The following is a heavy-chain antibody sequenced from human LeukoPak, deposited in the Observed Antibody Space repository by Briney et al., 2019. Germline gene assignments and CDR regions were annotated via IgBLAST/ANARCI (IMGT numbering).Heavy chain of an antibody. CDR3: ARPDGVDYYCGMDV. Sequence: ASVKVSCKASGGTFSSYAISWVRQAPGQGLEWMGRIIPILGIANYAQKFQGRVTITADKSTSTAYVELSSLRSEDTAVYYCARPDGVDYYCGMDVWGQGTTVTVSS. D-gene: IGHD2-15*01. CDR1: GGTFSSYA. CDR2: IIPILGIA. V-gene: IGHV1-69*04. J-gene: IGHJ6*02.